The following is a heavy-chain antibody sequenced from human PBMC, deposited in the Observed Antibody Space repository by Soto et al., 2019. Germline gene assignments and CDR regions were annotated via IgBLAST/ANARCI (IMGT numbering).Heavy chain of an antibody. CDR1: GFSFTSAW. CDR3: TTDSYSTIIIVRFDY. J-gene: IGHJ4*01. V-gene: IGHV3-15*07. Sequence: GGSQRLSCTASGFSFTSAWMNWVRQAPGKGLEWVGRIKSKTDGGTTDYAEPVKGRFAISRDDSNNMVYLQMNSLKIEDTAFYYCTTDSYSTIIIVRFDYWGHGTLVTVSS. CDR2: IKSKTDGGTT. D-gene: IGHD3-22*01.